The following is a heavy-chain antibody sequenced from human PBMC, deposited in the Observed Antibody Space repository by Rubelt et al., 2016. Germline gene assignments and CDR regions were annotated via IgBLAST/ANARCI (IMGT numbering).Heavy chain of an antibody. V-gene: IGHV3-48*04. Sequence: EVQLVESGGGLVQPGGSLRLSCAASGFTFTSYWMTWVRQAPGKGLEWVSYISSSSSTIYYADSVKGRFTISRDNAKNSRYLQMDSPGARETAVYYCATSTHSSNWYYDYWGQGTLVSVSS. CDR1: GFTFTSYW. J-gene: IGHJ4*02. CDR3: ATSTHSSNWYYDY. D-gene: IGHD6-13*01. CDR2: ISSSSSTI.